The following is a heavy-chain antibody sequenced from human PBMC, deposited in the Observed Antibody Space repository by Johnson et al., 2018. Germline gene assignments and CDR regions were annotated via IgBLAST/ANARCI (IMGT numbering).Heavy chain of an antibody. CDR1: GFTFSSYG. D-gene: IGHD3-22*01. CDR2: IWYDGSNK. CDR3: AASPHYFDSSGYYSVWFRH. J-gene: IGHJ1*01. V-gene: IGHV3-33*01. Sequence: QVQLQESGGGVVQPGRSLRLSCAASGFTFSSYGMHWVRQAPGKGLEWVAVIWYDGSNKYYADSVKGRFTISRDNSKNTLYLQMNSLVAEDTAVYYCAASPHYFDSSGYYSVWFRHWGQGTLVTVSS.